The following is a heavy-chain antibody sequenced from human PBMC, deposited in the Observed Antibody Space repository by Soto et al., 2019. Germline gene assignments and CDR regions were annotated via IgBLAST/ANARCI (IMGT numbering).Heavy chain of an antibody. D-gene: IGHD3-10*01. J-gene: IGHJ6*02. CDR2: IWYDGSNK. V-gene: IGHV3-33*01. CDR1: GFTFSSYG. CDR3: ARDRVWFGELSGHDYYYGMDV. Sequence: PGGSLRLSCAASGFTFSSYGMHWVRQAPGKGLEWVAVIWYDGSNKYYADSVKGRFTISRDNSKNTLYLQMNSLRAEDTAVYYCARDRVWFGELSGHDYYYGMDVWGQGTTVTVSS.